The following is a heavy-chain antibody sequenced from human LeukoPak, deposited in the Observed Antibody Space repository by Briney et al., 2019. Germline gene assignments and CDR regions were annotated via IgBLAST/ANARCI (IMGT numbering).Heavy chain of an antibody. V-gene: IGHV3-23*01. D-gene: IGHD2-15*01. CDR2: ISGSGGST. CDR3: AKDATWVSQQAPVL. J-gene: IGHJ3*01. Sequence: SGGSLRLSCAASGFTFSSYAMSWVRQAPGKGLEWVSAISGSGGSTYYADSVKGRFTISRDNSKNTLYLQMNSLRAEDTAVYYCAKDATWVSQQAPVLWGQGTMVTVSS. CDR1: GFTFSSYA.